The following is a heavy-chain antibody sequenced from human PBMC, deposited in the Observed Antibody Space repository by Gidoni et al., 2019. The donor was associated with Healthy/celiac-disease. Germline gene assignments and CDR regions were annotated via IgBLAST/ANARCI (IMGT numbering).Heavy chain of an antibody. V-gene: IGHV4-59*01. CDR3: ARDSGSWYFAY. CDR2: IYHSGST. Sequence: QVLLQESGPGLVKPSETLSLTCTVAGVSISRYYWSWIRQPPGKGLEWIGYIYHSGSTNYNPSLKSRVTISVDTSKNQFSMKLSSVTAADTAVYYCARDSGSWYFAYWGQGTLVTVSS. D-gene: IGHD6-13*01. J-gene: IGHJ4*02. CDR1: GVSISRYY.